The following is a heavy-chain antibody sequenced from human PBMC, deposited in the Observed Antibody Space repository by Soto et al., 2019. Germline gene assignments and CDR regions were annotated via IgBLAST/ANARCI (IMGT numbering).Heavy chain of an antibody. CDR3: XXXGXFXXSXXCTXNFYXXDV. CDR2: LNPNSGNR. Sequence: QLQLVQSGAEVKKPGASVKVSCKASGYTFTSYDINWVRQATGQGPEWMGWLNPNSGNRRYAQKFQGXXXXXXXXXXXXXXXXXXXXXXXXXXXXXXXXXGXFXXSXXCTXNFYXXDVWGRGTTVAVSS. CDR1: GYTFTSYD. V-gene: IGHV1-8*01. J-gene: IGHJ6*03.